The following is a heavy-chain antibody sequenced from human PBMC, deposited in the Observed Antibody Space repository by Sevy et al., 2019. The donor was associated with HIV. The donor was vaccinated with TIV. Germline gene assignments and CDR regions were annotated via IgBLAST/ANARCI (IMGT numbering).Heavy chain of an antibody. J-gene: IGHJ4*02. V-gene: IGHV3-7*03. CDR3: ARRYFDL. CDR2: IKQDGNEI. Sequence: GESLKISCDASGFTFDMYWMQWVRQAPGKGLEWVANIKQDGNEIYYASSVRGRFTNSRDNAKGSLYLQMNNLRVEDTATYYCARRYFDLWGQGPLVTVSS. CDR1: GFTFDMYW.